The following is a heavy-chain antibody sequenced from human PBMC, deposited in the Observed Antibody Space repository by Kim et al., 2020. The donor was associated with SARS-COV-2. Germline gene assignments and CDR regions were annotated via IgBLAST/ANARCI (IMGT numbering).Heavy chain of an antibody. CDR1: GFTFSSYA. CDR3: AKDRDSGYYCPWFDP. Sequence: GGSLRLSCAASGFTFSSYAISWVRQAPGKGLEWVSAISGSGGSTYYADSVKGRFTISRDNSKNTLYLQMNSLRAEDTAVYYCAKDRDSGYYCPWFDPWGQGTLVTVSS. CDR2: ISGSGGST. J-gene: IGHJ5*02. D-gene: IGHD3-22*01. V-gene: IGHV3-23*01.